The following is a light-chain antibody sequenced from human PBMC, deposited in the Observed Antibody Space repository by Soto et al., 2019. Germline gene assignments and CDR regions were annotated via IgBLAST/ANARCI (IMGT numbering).Light chain of an antibody. CDR3: QQYYSTPPT. CDR2: WAS. J-gene: IGKJ1*01. V-gene: IGKV4-1*01. Sequence: DIVMTQSPDSLAVSLGERATINCKSSQSVLYSSNNKNYLAWYQQKPGQPTKLLIYWASTRESGVPDRFSGSGSATDFPLTISSVQAEDVAVYYCQQYYSTPPTFGQGTKVEIK. CDR1: QSVLYSSNNKNY.